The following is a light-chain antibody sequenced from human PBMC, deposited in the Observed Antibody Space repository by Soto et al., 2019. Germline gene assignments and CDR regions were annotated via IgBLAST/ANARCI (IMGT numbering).Light chain of an antibody. CDR1: QDIGNW. CDR3: QQANSFPLT. Sequence: DIQMTQSPSSVSASVGDTVIITCRASQDIGNWATWYQQKPEKAPQLLIYAASTVQSGVPSRFSGSGSGTEFTLIISGLQTEDFATYYCQQANSFPLTFGGGTKVEIK. J-gene: IGKJ4*01. CDR2: AAS. V-gene: IGKV1D-12*01.